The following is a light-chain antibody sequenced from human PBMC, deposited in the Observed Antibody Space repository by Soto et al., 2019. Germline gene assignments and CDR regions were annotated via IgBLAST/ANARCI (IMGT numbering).Light chain of an antibody. CDR3: QQYHSSPRT. J-gene: IGKJ2*01. Sequence: DIVMTQSPDSLAVSLGERATINCKSSQSVLYSSNNNNYLAWYQQKPGQPPKLLIYWASTRESGVPDRFRGSGSGTDFTLTISNLQAEDVAVYYCQQYHSSPRTFGQGTKLEI. CDR1: QSVLYSSNNNNY. CDR2: WAS. V-gene: IGKV4-1*01.